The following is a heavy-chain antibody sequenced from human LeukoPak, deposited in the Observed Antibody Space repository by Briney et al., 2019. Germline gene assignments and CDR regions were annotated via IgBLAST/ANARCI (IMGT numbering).Heavy chain of an antibody. Sequence: PGGSLRLSCAASGFTFSSYEMNWVRQAPGKGLDWVAVVLEDGSYQYYADSVKGRFTISRDNSKNTLFLQMNSLRGEDTAMYYCARVQGGGFRTADSWGQGTLVTVSS. CDR1: GFTFSSYE. CDR3: ARVQGGGFRTADS. D-gene: IGHD1-14*01. CDR2: VLEDGSYQ. V-gene: IGHV3-30*04. J-gene: IGHJ4*02.